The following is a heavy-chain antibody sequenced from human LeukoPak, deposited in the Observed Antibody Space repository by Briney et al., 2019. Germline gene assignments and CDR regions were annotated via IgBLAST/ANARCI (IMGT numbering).Heavy chain of an antibody. V-gene: IGHV1-69*13. CDR3: ARDLVPGTGTTPYYYYGMDV. CDR2: IIPIFGTA. CDR1: GGTFSSYA. J-gene: IGHJ6*02. D-gene: IGHD1-7*01. Sequence: SVNVSCKASGGTFSSYAISWVRQAPGQGLEWMGGIIPIFGTANYAQKFQGRVTITADESTSTAYMELSSLRSEDTAVYYCARDLVPGTGTTPYYYYGMDVWGQGTTVTVSS.